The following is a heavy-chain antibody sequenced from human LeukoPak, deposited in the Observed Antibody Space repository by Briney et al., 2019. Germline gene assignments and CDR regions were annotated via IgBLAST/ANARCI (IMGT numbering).Heavy chain of an antibody. D-gene: IGHD3-22*01. CDR3: ARNPDYYDSNYFDY. CDR2: IIPIFGTA. V-gene: IGHV1-69*13. CDR1: GGTFSSYA. Sequence: ASVKVSCKASGGTFSSYAISWVRQAPGQGLEWMGGIIPIFGTANYAQKFQGRVTITADESTSTAYMELSSLRSEDTAVYCCARNPDYYDSNYFDYWGQGTLVTVSS. J-gene: IGHJ4*02.